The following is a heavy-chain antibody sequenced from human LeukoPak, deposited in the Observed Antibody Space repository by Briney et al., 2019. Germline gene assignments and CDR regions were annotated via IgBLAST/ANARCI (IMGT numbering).Heavy chain of an antibody. CDR3: ATSRASARAAGYYLDY. D-gene: IGHD6-6*01. CDR2: VYSSGST. V-gene: IGHV3-66*01. Sequence: PGGSLRLSPAASGFTVTSKYTSWVPQAPGKGLEWVSAVYSSGSTYYADSVSGRFTISRDNSKNTLSLQMNSLRAEDTAVYYCATSRASARAAGYYLDYWGQGTLVTVSS. CDR1: GFTVTSKY. J-gene: IGHJ4*02.